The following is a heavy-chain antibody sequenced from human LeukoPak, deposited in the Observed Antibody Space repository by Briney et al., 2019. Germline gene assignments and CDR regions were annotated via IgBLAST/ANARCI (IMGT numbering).Heavy chain of an antibody. CDR1: GFTFSTYG. CDR3: AGGDYSNLGY. J-gene: IGHJ4*02. Sequence: GGSLRLSCAASGFTFSTYGMHWVRQAPGKGLEWVAVIWYDGSNKYYADSVKGRFTISRDNSKNTLYLQMNSLRAEDTAVYYCAGGDYSNLGYWGQGTLVTVSS. V-gene: IGHV3-33*01. CDR2: IWYDGSNK. D-gene: IGHD4-11*01.